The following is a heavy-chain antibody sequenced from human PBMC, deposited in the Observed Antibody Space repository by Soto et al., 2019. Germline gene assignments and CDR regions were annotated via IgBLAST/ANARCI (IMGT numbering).Heavy chain of an antibody. CDR3: ARGGAMGVDY. J-gene: IGHJ4*02. V-gene: IGHV3-64*04. CDR1: GFIFSEST. CDR2: VSTSGRST. Sequence: VQLVESGGGLVQPGGSLRLSCSASGFIFSESTIYWVRQVPGKGLEAISAVSTSGRSTYYADSVKDRFTISRDNSKNTVYLHVNTLRDEDTAVYYCARGGAMGVDYWGQGTLVTVSS. D-gene: IGHD1-26*01.